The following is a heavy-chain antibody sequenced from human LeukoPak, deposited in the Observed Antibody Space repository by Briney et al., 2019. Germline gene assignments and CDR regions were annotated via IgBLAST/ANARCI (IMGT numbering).Heavy chain of an antibody. J-gene: IGHJ6*03. Sequence: GGSLRLSCAASGFIFDDYAMHWVRQAPGKGLEWVSGISWNSGSIGYADSVKGRFTISRDNARNSLYLQMNSLRAEDTAVYYCARDPYSGTYGDTYYYYMDVWAKGPRSPSP. CDR1: GFIFDDYA. CDR2: ISWNSGSI. D-gene: IGHD1-26*01. CDR3: ARDPYSGTYGDTYYYYMDV. V-gene: IGHV3-9*01.